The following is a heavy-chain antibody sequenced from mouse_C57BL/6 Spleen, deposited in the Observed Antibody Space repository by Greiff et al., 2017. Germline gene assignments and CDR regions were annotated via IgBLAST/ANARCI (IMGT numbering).Heavy chain of an antibody. Sequence: QVQLKESGAELVKPGASVKISCKASGYAFSSYWMNWVKQRPGKGLEWIGQIYPGDGDTNYNGKFKGKATLTADKSSSKAYMQLSSLTSEDSAVYFCARGDYWYFDVWGTGTTVTVSS. J-gene: IGHJ1*03. CDR2: IYPGDGDT. V-gene: IGHV1-80*01. CDR3: ARGDYWYFDV. CDR1: GYAFSSYW.